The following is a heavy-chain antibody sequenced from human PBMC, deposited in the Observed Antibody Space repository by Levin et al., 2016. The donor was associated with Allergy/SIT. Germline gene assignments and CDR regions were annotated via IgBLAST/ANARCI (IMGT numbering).Heavy chain of an antibody. D-gene: IGHD6-19*01. CDR2: IYYNVNT. CDR3: ASGYSSGWYSYY. V-gene: IGHV4-39*01. Sequence: GSLRLSCTVSGGSISISSFSWGWIRQPPGKGLEWIGSIYYNVNTYYNPSLKSRVAMSVDTSKNQFSLRVSSVTAADTAVYYCASGYSSGWYSYYWGQGTLVTVSS. CDR1: GGSISISSFS. J-gene: IGHJ4*02.